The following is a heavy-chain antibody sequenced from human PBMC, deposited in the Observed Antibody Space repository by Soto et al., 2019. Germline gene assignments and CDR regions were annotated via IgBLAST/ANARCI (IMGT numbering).Heavy chain of an antibody. Sequence: PSETLSLTCAVSGGSISSGGYSWSWIRQPPGKGLEWIGYIYHSGSTYYNPSLKSRVTISVDRPKNQFSLKLSSVTAADTAVYYCAREGSSAEGDWFDPWGQGTLVTVSS. CDR2: IYHSGST. J-gene: IGHJ5*02. CDR3: AREGSSAEGDWFDP. D-gene: IGHD6-25*01. V-gene: IGHV4-30-2*01. CDR1: GGSISSGGYS.